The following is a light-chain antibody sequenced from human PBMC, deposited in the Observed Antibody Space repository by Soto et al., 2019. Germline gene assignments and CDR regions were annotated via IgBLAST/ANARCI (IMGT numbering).Light chain of an antibody. V-gene: IGKV1-5*01. Sequence: DIQMTQSPSTLSASVGDRVTITCRASQRISSWLAWYQQKPGKATKLLIYDAASLESGVPSRFSGSGSGTEFPRAISSLQPDDFATHYCQQYNSYSPYTFGQGTKLEIK. CDR2: DAA. CDR3: QQYNSYSPYT. CDR1: QRISSW. J-gene: IGKJ2*01.